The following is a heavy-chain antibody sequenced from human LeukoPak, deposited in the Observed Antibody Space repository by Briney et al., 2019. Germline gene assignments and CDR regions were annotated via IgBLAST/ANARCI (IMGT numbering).Heavy chain of an antibody. CDR2: INQDGSEK. CDR3: ARGPGGATSGLYYFDY. CDR1: GFTFSTYS. J-gene: IGHJ4*02. Sequence: GGSLRLSCAASGFTFSTYSMSWVRQAPGRGLEWVANINQDGSEKYYVASMKGRFTISRDNAKSPLYLQMNSLSAEDTAVYFCARGPGGATSGLYYFDYWGQGTLVTVSS. D-gene: IGHD1-26*01. V-gene: IGHV3-7*04.